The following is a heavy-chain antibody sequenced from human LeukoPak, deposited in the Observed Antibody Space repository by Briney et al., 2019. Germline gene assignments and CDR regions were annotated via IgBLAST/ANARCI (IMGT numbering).Heavy chain of an antibody. V-gene: IGHV3-21*01. D-gene: IGHD1-1*01. Sequence: GGSLRLSCAASGFSFSSYTMGWVRQAPGKGLEWVSSFGNSNSYIFYADSVKGRFTISRDNAENSLYLQMNSLRAEDTAVYYCARTGTTYAFDIWGQGTMVTVSS. CDR3: ARTGTTYAFDI. CDR1: GFSFSSYT. J-gene: IGHJ3*02. CDR2: FGNSNSYI.